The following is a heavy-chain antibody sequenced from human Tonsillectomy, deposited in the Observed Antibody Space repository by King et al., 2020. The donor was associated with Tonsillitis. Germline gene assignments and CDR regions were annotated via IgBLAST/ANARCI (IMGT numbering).Heavy chain of an antibody. CDR3: ARDSSIAVAEYYFDY. V-gene: IGHV4-59*01. CDR1: GGSISSYY. CDR2: IYYSGST. D-gene: IGHD6-19*01. J-gene: IGHJ4*02. Sequence: QLQESGPGLVKPSETLSLTSTVSGGSISSYYWSWIRQPPGTGLEWIGYIYYSGSTNYNPSLHRRVTTSVDTSKNQFSLKLSSVTAADTAVYYCARDSSIAVAEYYFDYWGQGTLVTVSS.